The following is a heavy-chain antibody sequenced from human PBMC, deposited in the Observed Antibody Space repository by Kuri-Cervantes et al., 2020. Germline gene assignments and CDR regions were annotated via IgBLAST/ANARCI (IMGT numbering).Heavy chain of an antibody. V-gene: IGHV4-34*01. D-gene: IGHD3-22*01. CDR1: GGSFSGYY. J-gene: IGHJ6*02. Sequence: GSLRLSCAVYGGSFSGYYWSWIRQPPGKGLEWIGEINHSGSTNYNPSLKSRVTISVDTSKNQFSLKLSSVTAADTAVYYCARERYYYDSSGYYRHGMDVWGQGTTVTVSS. CDR3: ARERYYYDSSGYYRHGMDV. CDR2: INHSGST.